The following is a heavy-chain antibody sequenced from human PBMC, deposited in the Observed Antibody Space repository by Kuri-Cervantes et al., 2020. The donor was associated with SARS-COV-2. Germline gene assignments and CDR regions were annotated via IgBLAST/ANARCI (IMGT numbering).Heavy chain of an antibody. CDR2: TNQDGNEK. D-gene: IGHD3-22*01. CDR3: TTDPSPPYYYDSSGYSGY. Sequence: GGSLRLSCAASGFTFSNYWMTWVRQAPGKGLEWVANTNQDGNEKHYADSVKGRFTISRDNAKNSVYLQMNSLKTEDTAVYYCTTDPSPPYYYDSSGYSGYWGQGTLVTVSS. V-gene: IGHV3-7*05. CDR1: GFTFSNYW. J-gene: IGHJ4*02.